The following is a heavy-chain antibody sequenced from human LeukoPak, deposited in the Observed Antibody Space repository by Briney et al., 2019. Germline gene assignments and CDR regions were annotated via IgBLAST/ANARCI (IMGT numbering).Heavy chain of an antibody. CDR1: GFTFSIYA. CDR2: ISYDGSNE. J-gene: IGHJ4*02. CDR3: ARSPLDSGSYAFDY. D-gene: IGHD1-26*01. Sequence: GGSLRLSCAASGFTFSIYAMRWVRQAPGKGLEWVAVISYDGSNEYYADSVKGRFTISRDNSKNTLYLQMNSLRAEDTAVYYCARSPLDSGSYAFDYWGQGTLVTVSS. V-gene: IGHV3-30-3*01.